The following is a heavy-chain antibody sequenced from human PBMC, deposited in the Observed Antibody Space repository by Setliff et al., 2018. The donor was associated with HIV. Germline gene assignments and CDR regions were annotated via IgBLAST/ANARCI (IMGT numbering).Heavy chain of an antibody. Sequence: PSETLSLTCTVSGGSISSGGYFWSWIRQPPGKGLEWIGEINHSGSTNYNPSLKSRVTISVDTSKNQFSLNLSSVTAADTAVYYCARGRGYYGSGSYYYGGVQYYYYYYMDVWGKGTPVTVSS. D-gene: IGHD3-10*01. CDR3: ARGRGYYGSGSYYYGGVQYYYYYYMDV. CDR1: GGSISSGGYF. J-gene: IGHJ6*03. CDR2: INHSGST. V-gene: IGHV4-39*07.